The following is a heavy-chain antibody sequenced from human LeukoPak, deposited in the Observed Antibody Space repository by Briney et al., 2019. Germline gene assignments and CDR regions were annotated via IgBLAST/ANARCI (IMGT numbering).Heavy chain of an antibody. V-gene: IGHV4-39*07. Sequence: SETLSLTCTVSGGSISSSTYYWGWIRQPPGKGLEWIGSIYYSGSTYYNPSLKSRVTISVDTSKNQFSLKLSSVTAADTAVYYCARDVVHYYDSSGYLDYWGQGTMITVSS. D-gene: IGHD3-22*01. CDR3: ARDVVHYYDSSGYLDY. CDR2: IYYSGST. CDR1: GGSISSSTYY. J-gene: IGHJ4*02.